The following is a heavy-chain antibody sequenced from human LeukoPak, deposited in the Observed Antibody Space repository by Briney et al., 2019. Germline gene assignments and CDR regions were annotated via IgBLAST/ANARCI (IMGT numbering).Heavy chain of an antibody. J-gene: IGHJ4*02. CDR2: IWYDGSNP. V-gene: IGHV3-33*01. D-gene: IGHD3-9*01. CDR1: GFTFSNYG. Sequence: PGGSLRLSCAASGFTFSNYGMHWVRQAPGKGLEWVAVIWYDGSNPKYADSVKGRFTISRDNAKNSLYLQMSSLRAEDTAIYYCARLYDILTGAFDYWGQGTLVTVSS. CDR3: ARLYDILTGAFDY.